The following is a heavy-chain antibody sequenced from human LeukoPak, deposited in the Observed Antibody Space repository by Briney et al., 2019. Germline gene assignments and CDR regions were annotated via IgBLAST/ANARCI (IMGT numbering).Heavy chain of an antibody. CDR3: ARVGSSSWYPPYCYMDV. D-gene: IGHD6-13*01. CDR2: IYYSGST. Sequence: PSETLSLTCTVSGGSISSSSYYWGWIRQPPGKGLEWIGSIYYSGSTYYNPSLKSRVTISVDTSKNQFSLKLSSVTAADTAVYYCARVGSSSWYPPYCYMDVWGKGTTVTVSS. V-gene: IGHV4-39*07. CDR1: GGSISSSSYY. J-gene: IGHJ6*03.